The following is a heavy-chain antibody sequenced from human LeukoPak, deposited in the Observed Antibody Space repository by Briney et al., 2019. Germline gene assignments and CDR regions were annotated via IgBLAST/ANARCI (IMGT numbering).Heavy chain of an antibody. V-gene: IGHV1-2*02. CDR2: INPNSGGT. J-gene: IGHJ4*02. D-gene: IGHD3-22*01. CDR3: ARDLDDSSGYYDY. Sequence: ASVKVSFKSSGYTFTCYYMHWVRQAPGQGLEWMGWINPNSGGTNYAQKFQGRVTMTRDTSISTAYMELSRLRSDDTAVYYCARDLDDSSGYYDYWGQGTLVTVSS. CDR1: GYTFTCYY.